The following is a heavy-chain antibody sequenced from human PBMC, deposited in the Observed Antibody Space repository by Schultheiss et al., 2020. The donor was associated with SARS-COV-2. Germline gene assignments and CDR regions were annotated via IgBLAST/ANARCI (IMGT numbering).Heavy chain of an antibody. CDR3: ARGVTGTAYYGMDV. CDR1: GFTFSNAW. D-gene: IGHD1-20*01. Sequence: GESLKISCAASGFTFSNAWMSWVRQAPGKGLEWVAVISYDGSNKYYADSVKGRFTISRDNSKNTLYLQMNSLRAEDTAVYYCARGVTGTAYYGMDVWGQGTTVTVSS. J-gene: IGHJ6*02. V-gene: IGHV3-30*03. CDR2: ISYDGSNK.